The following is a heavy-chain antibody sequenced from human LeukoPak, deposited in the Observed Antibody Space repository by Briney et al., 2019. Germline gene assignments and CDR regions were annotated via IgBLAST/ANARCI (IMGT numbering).Heavy chain of an antibody. Sequence: GGSLRLSCAASGFTFSSYAMSWVRQAPGKGLEWVSAISGSGGSTYYEDSVKGRFTISRDNSKNTLYLQMNSLRAEDTAVYYCAKGSSGWSYYYYGMDVWGQGTTVTVSS. D-gene: IGHD6-19*01. V-gene: IGHV3-23*01. CDR1: GFTFSSYA. J-gene: IGHJ6*02. CDR2: ISGSGGST. CDR3: AKGSSGWSYYYYGMDV.